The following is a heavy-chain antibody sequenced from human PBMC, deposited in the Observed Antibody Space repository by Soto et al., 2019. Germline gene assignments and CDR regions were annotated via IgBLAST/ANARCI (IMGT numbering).Heavy chain of an antibody. V-gene: IGHV4-31*03. CDR1: GGSISSGGYY. J-gene: IGHJ6*02. D-gene: IGHD6-19*01. CDR2: IYYSGIT. CDR3: ARDFTDSSGPALGMGV. Sequence: QVQLQESGPGLVKPSQTLSLTCTVSGGSISSGGYYWSWIRQHPGKGLEWIGYIYYSGITYYNPSHKSRGTISVDTSKDQFSRKLSSVSAADTAVYYCARDFTDSSGPALGMGVWGQGTTVTVSS.